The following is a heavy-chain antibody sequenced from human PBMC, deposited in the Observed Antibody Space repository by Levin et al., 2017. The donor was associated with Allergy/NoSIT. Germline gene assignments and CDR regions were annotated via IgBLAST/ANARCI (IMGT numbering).Heavy chain of an antibody. J-gene: IGHJ4*02. CDR1: GDSISSSSW. V-gene: IGHV4-4*02. D-gene: IGHD1-14*01. CDR2: IYHDGST. Sequence: SETLSLTCAVSGDSISSSSWWSWVRQPPGKGLEWIGEIYHDGSTHYNPSLKSRVSISVDKSKNHFSLNVSSVTAADTAVYFCARVAMAGGFYFDHWGQGTLVSVSS. CDR3: ARVAMAGGFYFDH.